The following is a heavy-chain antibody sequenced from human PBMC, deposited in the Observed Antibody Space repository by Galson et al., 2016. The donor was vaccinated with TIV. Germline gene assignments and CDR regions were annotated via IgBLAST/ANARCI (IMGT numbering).Heavy chain of an antibody. D-gene: IGHD7-27*01. CDR2: ISYDGNYK. CDR3: ARGDHQYGTNWYSYYYYYGMDI. Sequence: SLRLSCAASGFAFRSSAMYWIRQAPGKGLQCVAIISYDGNYKYYADSVKGRFTIPRDNSMNRLYLQMNGLTPADTAFYYCARGDHQYGTNWYSYYYYYGMDIWSQGTTVTVS. J-gene: IGHJ6*02. V-gene: IGHV3-30*04. CDR1: GFAFRSSA.